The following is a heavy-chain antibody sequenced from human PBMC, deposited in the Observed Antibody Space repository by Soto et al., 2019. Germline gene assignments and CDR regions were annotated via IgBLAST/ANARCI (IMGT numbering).Heavy chain of an antibody. Sequence: PGGSLRLSCAASGFTFRSFTMNWVRQAPGKGLEWVSTISSNSAYIYYTDALMGRFTISRDNAKNSLHLQMNSLRAEDTAVHYCTREASRDSRARDWFERWGPGTLVNVSS. CDR3: TREASRDSRARDWFER. V-gene: IGHV3-21*01. CDR2: ISSNSAYI. D-gene: IGHD2-21*01. CDR1: GFTFRSFT. J-gene: IGHJ5*02.